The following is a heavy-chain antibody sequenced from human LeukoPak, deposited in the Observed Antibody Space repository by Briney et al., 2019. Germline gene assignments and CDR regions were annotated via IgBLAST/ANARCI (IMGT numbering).Heavy chain of an antibody. CDR1: GFTFSRHW. D-gene: IGHD6-19*01. CDR3: ARLRIAVSATGGFDY. Sequence: GGSLRLSCAASGFTFSRHWMSWVRQAPGKGLEWVANIKEDGSEKTYVDSVKGRFTISRDNAKNSLYLQINSLGAEDTAIYYCARLRIAVSATGGFDYWGQGTLVTVSS. V-gene: IGHV3-7*03. CDR2: IKEDGSEK. J-gene: IGHJ4*02.